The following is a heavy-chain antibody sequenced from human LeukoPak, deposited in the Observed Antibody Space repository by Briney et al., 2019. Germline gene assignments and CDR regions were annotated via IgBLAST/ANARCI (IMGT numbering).Heavy chain of an antibody. J-gene: IGHJ4*02. CDR1: GGSISSYY. CDR3: ARGSDYTWGG. CDR2: IYYSGST. D-gene: IGHD3-10*01. Sequence: SETLSLTCTVSGGSISSYYRSWIRQPPGKGLEWIGYIYYSGSTNYNPSLKSRVTISVDTSKNQFSLKLSSVTAADTAVYYCARGSDYTWGGWGQGTLVTVSS. V-gene: IGHV4-59*01.